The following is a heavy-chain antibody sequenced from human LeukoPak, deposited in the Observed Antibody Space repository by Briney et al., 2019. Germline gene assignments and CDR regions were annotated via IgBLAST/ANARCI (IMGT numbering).Heavy chain of an antibody. J-gene: IGHJ4*02. V-gene: IGHV1-18*01. D-gene: IGHD3-10*01. CDR2: ISAYNGNT. CDR3: ARAPYYYGSGSYLYY. Sequence: ASVKVSCKASGYTFTSYGISWVRQAPGQGLEWMGWISAYNGNTNYAQKLQGRVTMTTDTSTGTAYMELRSLRSDDTAVYYCARAPYYYGSGSYLYYWGQGTLVTVSS. CDR1: GYTFTSYG.